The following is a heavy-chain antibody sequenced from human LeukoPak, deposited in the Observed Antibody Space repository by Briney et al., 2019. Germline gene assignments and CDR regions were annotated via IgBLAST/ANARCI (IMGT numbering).Heavy chain of an antibody. CDR1: GGTFSSYA. J-gene: IGHJ4*02. CDR2: IIPIFGTA. V-gene: IGHV1-69*05. CDR3: AREMVVGSGYTLFDY. Sequence: ASVKVSCKASGGTFSSYAISWVRQAPGQGLEWMGGIIPIFGTANYAQKFQGRVTITTDESTSTAYMELSSLRSEDTAVYYCAREMVVGSGYTLFDYWAQGTLVTVSS. D-gene: IGHD5-12*01.